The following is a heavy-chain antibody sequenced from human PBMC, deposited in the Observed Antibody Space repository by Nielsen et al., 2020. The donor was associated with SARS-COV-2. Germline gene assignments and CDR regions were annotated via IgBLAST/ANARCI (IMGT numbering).Heavy chain of an antibody. CDR3: AREGFDWHYDY. CDR1: GGSISSYY. J-gene: IGHJ4*02. V-gene: IGHV4-59*01. D-gene: IGHD3-9*01. CDR2: IYYSGST. Sequence: GSLRLSCTVSGGSISSYYWSWIRQPPGRGLEWIGYIYYSGSTNYNPSLKSRVTISVDMSKNQFSLKLSSVTAADTAMYYCAREGFDWHYDYWGQGTLVTVSS.